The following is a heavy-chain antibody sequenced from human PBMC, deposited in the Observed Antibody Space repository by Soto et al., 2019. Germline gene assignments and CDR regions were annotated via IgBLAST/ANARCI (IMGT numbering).Heavy chain of an antibody. CDR1: GYSFTSYW. CDR2: IYPGDSAT. J-gene: IGHJ4*02. Sequence: EVQLVQSGAEVKKPGESLKISCKGSGYSFTSYWIGWVRQVTGKGLGLRGIIYPGDSATRYTPSCQGKATISAAKSISTADLQWSSLKASDAAMYYCATQGVTYYYDRSGYAWSLDCWGQGTLVTVSS. CDR3: ATQGVTYYYDRSGYAWSLDC. D-gene: IGHD3-22*01. V-gene: IGHV5-51*03.